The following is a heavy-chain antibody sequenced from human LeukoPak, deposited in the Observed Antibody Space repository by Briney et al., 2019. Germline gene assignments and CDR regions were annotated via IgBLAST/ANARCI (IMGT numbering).Heavy chain of an antibody. Sequence: PGGSLRLSCAASGFTFSSYGMHWVRQAPGKGLEWVAVIWYDGSNKYYADSVKGRFTISRDNSKNTLYLQMNSLRAEDTAVYYCASGPRWYYYYGMDAWGHGNTVTVSS. J-gene: IGHJ6*02. V-gene: IGHV3-33*01. CDR2: IWYDGSNK. CDR3: ASGPRWYYYYGMDA. CDR1: GFTFSSYG.